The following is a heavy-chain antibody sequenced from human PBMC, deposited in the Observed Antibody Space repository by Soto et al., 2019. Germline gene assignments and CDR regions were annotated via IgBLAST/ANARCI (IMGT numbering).Heavy chain of an antibody. CDR2: FDPEDGET. D-gene: IGHD2-2*01. J-gene: IGHJ5*02. Sequence: GASVKVSCKVSGYTLTALSMHWVRQAPGKGLEWMGGFDPEDGETIYAQKFQGRVTMTEDTSTDTAYMELSSLRSEDTAVYYCATEWGYCSSTSCYHWFDPWGQGTLVTVSS. CDR3: ATEWGYCSSTSCYHWFDP. V-gene: IGHV1-24*01. CDR1: GYTLTALS.